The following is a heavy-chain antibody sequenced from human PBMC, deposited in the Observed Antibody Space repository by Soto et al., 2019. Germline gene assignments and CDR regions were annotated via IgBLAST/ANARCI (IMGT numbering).Heavy chain of an antibody. D-gene: IGHD4-17*01. CDR2: INAGNGNT. CDR3: ARTPVTTGGGDAFDI. Sequence: QVQLVQSGAEVKKPGASVKVSCKASGYTFTSYAMHWVRQAPGQRLEWMGWINAGNGNTKYSQKFPGRVTITRDTSASTAYMEVGSLRSEDTGVYYCARTPVTTGGGDAFDIWGQGTMVTVSS. V-gene: IGHV1-3*01. J-gene: IGHJ3*02. CDR1: GYTFTSYA.